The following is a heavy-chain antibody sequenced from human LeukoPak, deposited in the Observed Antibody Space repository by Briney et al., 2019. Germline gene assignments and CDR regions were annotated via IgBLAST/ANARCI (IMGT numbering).Heavy chain of an antibody. CDR3: AREESGGYFDY. CDR2: INPTGTST. J-gene: IGHJ4*02. CDR1: GYTFTRYG. Sequence: ASVKVSCKASGYTFTRYGITWVRQAPGQGLEWMGLINPTGTSTNYAQKFQGRVTMTRDTSTTTVYMELSSLSSEDTAVYYCAREESGGYFDYWGQGTLVTVSS. D-gene: IGHD2-8*02. V-gene: IGHV1-46*01.